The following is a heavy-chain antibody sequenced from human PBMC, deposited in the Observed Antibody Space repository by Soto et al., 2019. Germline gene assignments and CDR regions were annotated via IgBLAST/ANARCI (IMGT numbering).Heavy chain of an antibody. CDR1: GFTFSNYA. J-gene: IGHJ4*02. Sequence: GGSLRLSCAASGFTFSNYAMSWSRQAPGKGLEWVSAISGSAVNTYYADSVRGRFTISRDNSKNTLYLQMNHLRAEDTAVYSCAKGQGYYYDASGYTFDYWGQGTLVTVPS. V-gene: IGHV3-23*01. D-gene: IGHD3-22*01. CDR3: AKGQGYYYDASGYTFDY. CDR2: ISGSAVNT.